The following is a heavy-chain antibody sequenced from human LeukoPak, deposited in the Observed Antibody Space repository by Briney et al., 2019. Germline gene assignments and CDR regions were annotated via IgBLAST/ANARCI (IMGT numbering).Heavy chain of an antibody. V-gene: IGHV3-64D*06. CDR1: GFTFSNYA. CDR2: ISYNGDST. J-gene: IGHJ4*02. Sequence: GGSLRLSCSASGFTFSNYAMHWVRQAAGKGLEYVSAISYNGDSTYYADSVKGRFTISRDNSKNTLFLQMSSPRAKDTAVYYCIKDYGGMIRDFDSWGQGTLVTVSS. CDR3: IKDYGGMIRDFDS. D-gene: IGHD3-22*01.